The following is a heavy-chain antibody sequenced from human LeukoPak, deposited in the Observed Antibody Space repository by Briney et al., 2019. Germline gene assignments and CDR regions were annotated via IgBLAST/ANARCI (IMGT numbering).Heavy chain of an antibody. CDR1: GGSISSGGYS. Sequence: NPSETLSLTCAVSGGSISSGGYSWSWIRQPPGKGLEWIGYIYYSGSTYYNPSLKSRVTISVDTSKNQFSLKLSSVTVADTAVYYCARVGPLGYSYGIDYWGQGTLVTVSS. D-gene: IGHD5-18*01. V-gene: IGHV4-30-4*07. CDR3: ARVGPLGYSYGIDY. J-gene: IGHJ4*02. CDR2: IYYSGST.